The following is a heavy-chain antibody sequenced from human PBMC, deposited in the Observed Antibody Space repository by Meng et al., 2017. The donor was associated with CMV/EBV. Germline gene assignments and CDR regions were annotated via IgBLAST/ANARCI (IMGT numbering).Heavy chain of an antibody. CDR1: GYTFTSYA. V-gene: IGHV1-3*02. J-gene: IGHJ3*02. CDR3: ATLHVVPAAIRFDI. Sequence: ASVKVSCKASGYTFTSYAMHWVRQAPGQRLEWMGWSNAGNGNTKYSQEFQGRVTITRDTSASTAYMELSRLRSDDTAVYYCATLHVVPAAIRFDIWGQGTMVTVSS. D-gene: IGHD2-2*02. CDR2: SNAGNGNT.